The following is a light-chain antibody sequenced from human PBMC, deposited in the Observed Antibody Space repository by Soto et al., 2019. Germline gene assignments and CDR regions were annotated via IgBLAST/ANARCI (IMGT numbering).Light chain of an antibody. Sequence: QSALTQPASVSGSPGQSITISCTGSNSDIGGYNSVSWYQQHPGKAPKLLIFGVTNRPSGVSDRFSGSKSGNTASLTISALQAEDEADSYCSSYTSVTIVVFGGGTKLTVL. CDR3: SSYTSVTIVV. V-gene: IGLV2-14*01. CDR1: NSDIGGYNS. CDR2: GVT. J-gene: IGLJ2*01.